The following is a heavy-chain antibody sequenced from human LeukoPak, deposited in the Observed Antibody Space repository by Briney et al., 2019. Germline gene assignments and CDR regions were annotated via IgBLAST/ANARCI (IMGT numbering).Heavy chain of an antibody. V-gene: IGHV3-66*01. CDR3: ARDSRYSYGSYYYYYMDV. J-gene: IGHJ6*03. Sequence: PGGSLRLSCAASGFTVSSNYMSWVRQAPGKGLEWVSVIYSGGSTYYADSVKGRFTISRDNSKNTLYLQMNSLRAEDTAVYYCARDSRYSYGSYYYYYMDVWGKGTTVTISS. CDR2: IYSGGST. D-gene: IGHD5-18*01. CDR1: GFTVSSNY.